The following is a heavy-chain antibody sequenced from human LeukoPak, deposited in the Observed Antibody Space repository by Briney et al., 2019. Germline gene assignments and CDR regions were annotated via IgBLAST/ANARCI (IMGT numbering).Heavy chain of an antibody. CDR1: GFTFSSYW. CDR3: AKNSVAGTYYYYYYMDV. CDR2: INADGSTT. Sequence: GGSLRLSCAASGFTFSSYWMHWVRQTPGKGLVWVSRINADGSTTYYADSVKGRFTISRDNSKNTLYLQMNSLRAEDTAVYYCAKNSVAGTYYYYYYMDVWGKGTTVTISS. V-gene: IGHV3-74*01. J-gene: IGHJ6*03. D-gene: IGHD6-19*01.